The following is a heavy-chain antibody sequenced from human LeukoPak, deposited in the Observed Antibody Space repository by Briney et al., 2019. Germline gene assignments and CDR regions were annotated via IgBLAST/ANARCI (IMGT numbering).Heavy chain of an antibody. V-gene: IGHV1-69*10. CDR1: GGTFSDYA. CDR3: VGIPVFGVVLHQEPV. J-gene: IGHJ6*04. Sequence: GASAKVSCKASGGTFSDYALNWVRQAPGHGLEWMGVFIPILGTANSTQNFQGRVTITADISTNTAYMELSSLRSEDTAVYSCVGIPVFGVVLHQEPVWGKGTTVTVSS. CDR2: FIPILGTA. D-gene: IGHD3-3*01.